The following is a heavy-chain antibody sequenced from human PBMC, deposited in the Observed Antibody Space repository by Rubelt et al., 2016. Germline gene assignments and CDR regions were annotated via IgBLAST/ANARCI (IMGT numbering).Heavy chain of an antibody. CDR1: GGSISTSTYY. CDR2: IYYSGTT. V-gene: IGHV4-39*07. J-gene: IGHJ4*02. D-gene: IGHD2-8*02. CDR3: ARSTAHSDFDY. Sequence: QPQLQESGPGLVKPSETLSLTCTVSGGSISTSTYYWGWIRQPPGKGLEWIGRIYYSGTTNYNPSLKSRVPMSVDTSGNQFTLKLGSVTAADTAVYYCARSTAHSDFDYWGQGTLVTVSS.